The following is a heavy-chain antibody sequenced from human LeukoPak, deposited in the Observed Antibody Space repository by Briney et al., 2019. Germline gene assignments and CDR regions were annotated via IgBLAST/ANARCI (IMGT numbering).Heavy chain of an antibody. D-gene: IGHD4-23*01. V-gene: IGHV3-66*01. J-gene: IGHJ4*02. Sequence: GGSLRLSCAASGFTVSSNYMSWVRQAPGKGLERVSVIYSGGSTYYADSVKGRFTISRDDSKSIAYLQMNSLKTEDTAVYYCTSLGDGGIVFDYWGQGILVTVSS. CDR3: TSLGDGGIVFDY. CDR1: GFTVSSNY. CDR2: IYSGGST.